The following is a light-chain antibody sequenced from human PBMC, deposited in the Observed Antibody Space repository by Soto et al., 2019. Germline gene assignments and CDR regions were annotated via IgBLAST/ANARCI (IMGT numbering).Light chain of an antibody. Sequence: EIVLTQSPGTLSLSPGERATLSCRASQSVSSSYLAWYQQKPGQAPRLLIYGASSRATGIPYRFSGSGSGTDFTLTINRLEPEDFAVYYCQQYGSSPPYTFGQGTKLAIK. CDR3: QQYGSSPPYT. CDR1: QSVSSSY. CDR2: GAS. V-gene: IGKV3-20*01. J-gene: IGKJ2*01.